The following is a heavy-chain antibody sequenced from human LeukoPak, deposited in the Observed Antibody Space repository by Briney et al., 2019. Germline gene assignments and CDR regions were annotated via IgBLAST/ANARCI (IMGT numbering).Heavy chain of an antibody. D-gene: IGHD5-24*01. V-gene: IGHV5-51*01. J-gene: IGHJ4*02. CDR2: IYPDDSDT. CDR3: ARPVEMATSPFDY. Sequence: GESLKISCKGSGYIFANYWIAWVRPMPGKGLEWMGIIYPDDSDTRYSPSFQGQVTISADKSIATAYLQWSSLKASDTAMYYCARPVEMATSPFDYWGQGTLVTVSS. CDR1: GYIFANYW.